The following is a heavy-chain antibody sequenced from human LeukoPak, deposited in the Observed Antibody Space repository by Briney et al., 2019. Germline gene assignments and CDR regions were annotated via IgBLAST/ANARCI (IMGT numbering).Heavy chain of an antibody. CDR1: GGSISSGSYY. J-gene: IGHJ5*02. CDR2: IYTSGST. V-gene: IGHV4-61*02. D-gene: IGHD2-2*03. CDR3: ARDGYCSSTSCYYWFDP. Sequence: SETLSLTCTVSGGSISSGSYYWSWIRQPAGTGLEWIGRIYTSGSTNYNPSLKSRVTISVDTSKNQFSLKLSSVTAADTAVYYCARDGYCSSTSCYYWFDPWGQGTLVTVSS.